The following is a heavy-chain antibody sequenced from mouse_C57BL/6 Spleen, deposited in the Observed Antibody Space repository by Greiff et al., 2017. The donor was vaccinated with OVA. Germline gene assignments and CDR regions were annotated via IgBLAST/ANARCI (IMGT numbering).Heavy chain of an antibody. V-gene: IGHV5-4*01. J-gene: IGHJ3*01. D-gene: IGHD1-1*01. CDR2: ISDGGSYT. CDR1: GFTFSSYA. Sequence: EVQLVESGGGLVKPGGSLTLSCAASGFTFSSYAMSWVRQTPEKRLEWVATISDGGSYTYYPDNVKGRFTISRDNAKNNLYLQMSHLKSEDTAMYYCARRDYGSFAYWGQGTLVTVSA. CDR3: ARRDYGSFAY.